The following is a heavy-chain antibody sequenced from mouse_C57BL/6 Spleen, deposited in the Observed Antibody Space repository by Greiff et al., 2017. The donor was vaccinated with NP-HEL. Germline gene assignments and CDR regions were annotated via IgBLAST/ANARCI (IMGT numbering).Heavy chain of an antibody. D-gene: IGHD1-1*01. CDR2: INPSSGYT. Sequence: VQLQQSGAELAKPGASVKLSCKASGYTFTSYWMHWVKQRPGQGLEWIGYINPSSGYTKYNQKFKDKATLTADKSSSTAYMQLSSLTYEDSAVYYCATIYYGSSYEFAYWGQGTRVTVSA. CDR3: ATIYYGSSYEFAY. CDR1: GYTFTSYW. J-gene: IGHJ3*01. V-gene: IGHV1-7*01.